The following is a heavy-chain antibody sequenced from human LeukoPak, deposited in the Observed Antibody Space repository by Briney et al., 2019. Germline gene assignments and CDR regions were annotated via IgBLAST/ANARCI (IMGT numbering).Heavy chain of an antibody. D-gene: IGHD6-19*01. Sequence: GGSLRLSCAASGFTFSSYGMHWVRQAPGKGLEWVAFIRYDGNNKYYADSVKGRFTISRDNSKNTLYLQMNSLRAEDTAVYYCAKDRQWLGLNYYYMDVWGKGTTVTISS. J-gene: IGHJ6*03. CDR2: IRYDGNNK. V-gene: IGHV3-30*02. CDR1: GFTFSSYG. CDR3: AKDRQWLGLNYYYMDV.